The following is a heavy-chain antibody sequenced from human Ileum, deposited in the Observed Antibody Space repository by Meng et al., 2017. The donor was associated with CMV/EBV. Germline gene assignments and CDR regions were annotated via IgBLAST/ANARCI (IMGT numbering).Heavy chain of an antibody. Sequence: VPLTEPGPSLVKPPRTLSLTCTVSGASISSSSSYWSWIRQPAGKGLEWIGRIYASGTTNYNPSLKSRVTMSLDTSKSQFSLKLSSVTAADTAVYYCVRQGYENYGDYVAWGQGTLVTVSS. CDR2: IYASGTT. D-gene: IGHD4-17*01. V-gene: IGHV4-61*02. J-gene: IGHJ5*02. CDR1: GASISSSSSY. CDR3: VRQGYENYGDYVA.